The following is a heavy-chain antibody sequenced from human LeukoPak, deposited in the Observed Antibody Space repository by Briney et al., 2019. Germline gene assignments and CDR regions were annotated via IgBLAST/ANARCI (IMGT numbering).Heavy chain of an antibody. Sequence: GGSLRLSCAASGFTFNIHAMNWVRQAPGKGLEWVSTINNSGGRTYYADSVKGRFTISRDNSRNTRYLQMNTLSIEDTAVYYCARSVVVIPQFDYWGQGILVTVSS. CDR3: ARSVVVIPQFDY. D-gene: IGHD2-21*01. CDR2: INNSGGRT. J-gene: IGHJ4*02. V-gene: IGHV3-23*01. CDR1: GFTFNIHA.